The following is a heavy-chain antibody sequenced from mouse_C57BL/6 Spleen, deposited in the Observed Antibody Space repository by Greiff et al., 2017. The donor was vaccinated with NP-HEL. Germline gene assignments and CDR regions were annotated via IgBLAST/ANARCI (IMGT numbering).Heavy chain of an antibody. CDR1: GYTFTSYW. CDR2: IDPSDSET. CDR3: AREDYGYVSFAY. D-gene: IGHD2-2*01. J-gene: IGHJ3*01. Sequence: QVQLKQPGAELVRPGSSVKLSCKASGYTFTSYWMHWVKQRPIQGLEWIGNIDPSDSETHYNQKFKDKATLTVDKSSSTAYMQLSSLTSEDSAVYYCAREDYGYVSFAYWGQGTLVTVSA. V-gene: IGHV1-52*01.